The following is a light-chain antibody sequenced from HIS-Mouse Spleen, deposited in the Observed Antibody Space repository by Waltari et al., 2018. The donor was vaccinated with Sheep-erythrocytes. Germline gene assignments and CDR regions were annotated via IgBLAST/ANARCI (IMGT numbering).Light chain of an antibody. J-gene: IGLJ1*01. CDR2: EVS. Sequence: QSALTQPPSASGSPGQSVTISCTGTSSDVGGYNYVSWYQQHPGKAPTLMIYEVSKRPAGVSDRFSGSKSGNTASLTVSGLQAEDEADYYCSSYAGSNNYVFGTGTKVTVL. V-gene: IGLV2-8*01. CDR1: SSDVGGYNY. CDR3: SSYAGSNNYV.